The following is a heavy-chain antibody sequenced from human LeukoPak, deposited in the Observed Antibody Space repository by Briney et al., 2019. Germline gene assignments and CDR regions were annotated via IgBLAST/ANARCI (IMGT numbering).Heavy chain of an antibody. CDR1: GFPFSTYW. D-gene: IGHD4-17*01. V-gene: IGHV3-74*01. Sequence: GGSLRLSCAASGFPFSTYWMLWVRQAPGKALVWLTRFSSDGRSTQYADSVKGRFTISRDRAKNTLYLQMTSLRAEDTAVYYCARDYGEGGYYFDYWGQGTLVTVSS. CDR3: ARDYGEGGYYFDY. J-gene: IGHJ4*02. CDR2: FSSDGRST.